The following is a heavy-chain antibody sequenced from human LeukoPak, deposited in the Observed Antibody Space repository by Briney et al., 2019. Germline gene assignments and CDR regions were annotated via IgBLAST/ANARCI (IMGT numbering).Heavy chain of an antibody. J-gene: IGHJ1*01. V-gene: IGHV3-30-3*01. CDR2: ISYDGSNK. CDR3: ARDRAWDVVVVAAISFQH. CDR1: GFTFSSYA. D-gene: IGHD2-15*01. Sequence: PGGSLRLSCVASGFTFSSYAMHWVRQAPGKGLEWVAVISYDGSNKYYADSVKGRFTISRDNSKNTLYLQMNSLRAEDTAVYYCARDRAWDVVVVAAISFQHWGQGTLVTVSS.